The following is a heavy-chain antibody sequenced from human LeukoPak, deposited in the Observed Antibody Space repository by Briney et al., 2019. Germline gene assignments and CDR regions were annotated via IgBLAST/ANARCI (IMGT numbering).Heavy chain of an antibody. D-gene: IGHD5-24*01. Sequence: TGGSLRLSCAASGFTFSSYEMNWVRQAPGKGLEWVSYISSSGSAIYCTDSVKGRFTISRDNAKDSLYLEMNSLRAEDTAVYYCAEMATGHWGQGTLVTVSS. CDR1: GFTFSSYE. V-gene: IGHV3-48*03. J-gene: IGHJ4*02. CDR2: ISSSGSAI. CDR3: AEMATGH.